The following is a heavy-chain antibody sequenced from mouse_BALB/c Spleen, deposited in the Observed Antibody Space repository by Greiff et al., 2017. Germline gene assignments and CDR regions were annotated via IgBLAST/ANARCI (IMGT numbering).Heavy chain of an antibody. CDR2: INPSNGRT. D-gene: IGHD3-2*01. CDR1: GYTFTSYW. J-gene: IGHJ4*01. V-gene: IGHV1S81*02. CDR3: ARIKTARAVDY. Sequence: QVQLQQPGAELVKPGASVKLSCKASGYTFTSYWMHWVKQRPGQGLEWIGEINPSNGRTNYNEKFKSKATLTVDKSSSTAYMQLSSLTSEDSAVYYCARIKTARAVDYWGQGTSVTVSS.